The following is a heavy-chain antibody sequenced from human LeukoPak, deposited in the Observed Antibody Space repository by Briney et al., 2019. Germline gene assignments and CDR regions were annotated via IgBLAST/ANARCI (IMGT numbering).Heavy chain of an antibody. CDR3: ARLIAARLEGDY. J-gene: IGHJ4*02. Sequence: SQTLSLTCTVSGGSISSGSYYWGWIRQPPGKGLEWIGSIYHSGSTYYNPSLKSRVTISVDTSKNQFSLKLSSVTAADTAVYYCARLIAARLEGDYWGQGTLVTVSS. V-gene: IGHV4-39*07. CDR1: GGSISSGSYY. D-gene: IGHD6-6*01. CDR2: IYHSGST.